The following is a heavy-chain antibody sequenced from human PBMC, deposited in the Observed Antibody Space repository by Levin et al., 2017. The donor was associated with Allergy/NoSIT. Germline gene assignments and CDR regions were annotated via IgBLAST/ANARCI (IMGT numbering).Heavy chain of an antibody. J-gene: IGHJ4*02. D-gene: IGHD6-13*01. CDR1: GFTFSSYG. Sequence: GESLKISCAASGFTFSSYGMHWVRQAPGKGLEWVAVISYDGSNKYYADSVKGRFTISRDNSKNTLYLQMNSLRAEDTAVYDCAKDWAAALDYWGQGTLVTVSS. CDR2: ISYDGSNK. CDR3: AKDWAAALDY. V-gene: IGHV3-30*18.